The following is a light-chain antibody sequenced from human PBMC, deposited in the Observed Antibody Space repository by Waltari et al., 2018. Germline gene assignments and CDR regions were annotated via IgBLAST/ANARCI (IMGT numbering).Light chain of an antibody. CDR3: HQYHTSSWT. CDR1: QAIRSNY. CDR2: GAS. Sequence: EIVLTQSPGTLSLSPGERATLPCRASQAIRSNYLACYQQKPGQAPRLLIYGASNRAPGIPARFSGSGSGADFTLTISRLEPEDFAVYYCHQYHTSSWTFGQGTKVEIK. J-gene: IGKJ1*01. V-gene: IGKV3-20*01.